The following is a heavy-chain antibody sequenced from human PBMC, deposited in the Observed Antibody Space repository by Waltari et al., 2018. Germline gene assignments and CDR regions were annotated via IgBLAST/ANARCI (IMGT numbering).Heavy chain of an antibody. Sequence: EVQLVESGGGLVQPGGSLRRSCAASGVTISSYWMSWVRQAPGKGLEWVANIKKDGGEEYYVDSVRGRFTISRDNAKNSLFLQMNSLRPEDTAVYYCARDQWFAFDIWGQGTMVTVSS. CDR1: GVTISSYW. V-gene: IGHV3-7*01. CDR3: ARDQWFAFDI. CDR2: IKKDGGEE. J-gene: IGHJ3*02. D-gene: IGHD3-22*01.